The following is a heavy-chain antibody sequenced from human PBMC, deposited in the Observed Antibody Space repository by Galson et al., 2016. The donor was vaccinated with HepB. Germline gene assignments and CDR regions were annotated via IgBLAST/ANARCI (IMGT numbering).Heavy chain of an antibody. CDR2: IYPGNSDT. J-gene: IGHJ4*02. D-gene: IGHD4-23*01. CDR1: GYSFTSYW. CDR3: ARAFAYGGLWRSGEAVSK. V-gene: IGHV5-51*01. Sequence: QSGAEVKKPGESLKISCKGSGYSFTSYWIVWVRQMPGKGLEWVGLIYPGNSDTRYSPSFPGQVTISADKSISTAYLQWSSLKASDSAVYYCARAFAYGGLWRSGEAVSKWGQGTLVTVSS.